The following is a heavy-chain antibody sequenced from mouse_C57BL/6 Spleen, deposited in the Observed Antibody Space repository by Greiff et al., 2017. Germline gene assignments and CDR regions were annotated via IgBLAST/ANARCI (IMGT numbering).Heavy chain of an antibody. D-gene: IGHD2-3*01. V-gene: IGHV1-19*01. CDR2: INPYYGGT. J-gene: IGHJ4*01. CDR1: GYTFTDYY. Sequence: VQLQQSGPVLVKSGASVKMSCKASGYTFTDYYMNWVKHSHGKSLEWIGVINPYYGGTSYNPKFKGKATLTVDTSSSTAYLELNSLTAEDSAVDYCARWLLRDYAMDYWGKGTSATVTA. CDR3: ARWLLRDYAMDY.